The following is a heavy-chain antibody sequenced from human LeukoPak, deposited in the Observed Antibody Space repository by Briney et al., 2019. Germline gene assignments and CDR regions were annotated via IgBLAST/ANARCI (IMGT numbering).Heavy chain of an antibody. D-gene: IGHD2-2*01. CDR1: GFTFRSYS. Sequence: GGSLRLSCAASGFTFRSYSMNWVRQAPGKGLEWVSSISGSSSYIYYADSVKGRFTISRDNAKNSLYLQMNSLRAEDTAVYYCARDAVEPAAVFIDYWGQGTLVTVSS. J-gene: IGHJ4*02. V-gene: IGHV3-21*01. CDR2: ISGSSSYI. CDR3: ARDAVEPAAVFIDY.